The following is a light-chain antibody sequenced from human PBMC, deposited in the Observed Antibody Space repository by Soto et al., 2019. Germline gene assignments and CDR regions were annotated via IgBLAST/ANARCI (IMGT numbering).Light chain of an antibody. CDR2: SDN. V-gene: IGLV1-44*01. CDR1: RSNIRSNT. Sequence: QSVLTQPPSASGTPGQRVIISCSGSRSNIRSNTVNWYQQLPGTAPKLLIHSDNMRPSGVPDRFSGSKSGTSASLAISGLQSEDEADYYCSTWDDRLTGWVFGGGTKLTVL. J-gene: IGLJ3*02. CDR3: STWDDRLTGWV.